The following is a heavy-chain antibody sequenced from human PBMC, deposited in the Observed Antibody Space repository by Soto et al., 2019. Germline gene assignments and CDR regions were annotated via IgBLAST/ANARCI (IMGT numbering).Heavy chain of an antibody. J-gene: IGHJ4*02. V-gene: IGHV4-4*07. D-gene: IGHD3-9*01. CDR2: IYTTGST. Sequence: QVQLQESGPGLVKPPETLSLTCTVSGGSMSNYYWSWIRQPAGKGLEWMGRIYTTGSTHYNPSLKTRVSLSIDVSKNQFSRKLTSLTGADAAVYYCARELTSIYEGLTGHFDHWGQGTLVTVSS. CDR1: GGSMSNYY. CDR3: ARELTSIYEGLTGHFDH.